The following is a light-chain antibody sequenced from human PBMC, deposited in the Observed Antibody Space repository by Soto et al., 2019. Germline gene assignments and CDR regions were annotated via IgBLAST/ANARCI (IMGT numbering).Light chain of an antibody. J-gene: IGKJ2*01. V-gene: IGKV3-20*01. CDR3: QQYGSSPLT. CDR2: GAS. Sequence: EIVLTQSPGTLSLSPGERATLSCRASQSVSSSYLAWYQHKPGQAPRLLIYGASSRATGIPDRFSGSGSGTGFTLTISRLEPEDFAVYYCQQYGSSPLTFGQGTRLEIK. CDR1: QSVSSSY.